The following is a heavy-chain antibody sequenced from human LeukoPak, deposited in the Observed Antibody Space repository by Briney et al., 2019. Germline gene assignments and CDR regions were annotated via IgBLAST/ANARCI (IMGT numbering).Heavy chain of an antibody. D-gene: IGHD3-16*01. V-gene: IGHV3-21*01. J-gene: IGHJ6*03. Sequence: PGRSLRLSCAASGFTFSSNSMNSVREAPGEGLERGSSISSNSRYMYYAESLKGRFTISRDNAKDSLYLQMNSLRAEDTAVYYCARAPLRGGYYYYYMDVWGKGTTVTVSS. CDR3: ARAPLRGGYYYYYMDV. CDR2: ISSNSRYM. CDR1: GFTFSSNS.